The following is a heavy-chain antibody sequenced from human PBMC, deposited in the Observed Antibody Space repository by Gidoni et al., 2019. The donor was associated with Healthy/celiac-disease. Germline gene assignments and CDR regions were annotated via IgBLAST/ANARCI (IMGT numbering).Heavy chain of an antibody. J-gene: IGHJ5*02. CDR1: GFTFRSYA. Sequence: GRLLESGGGLVQPGGSLRLSCAASGFTFRSYAMSWVRQATGKGLEWVSAISGSGGSTYYADSVKGRFTISRDNSKNTLYLKMKSLRAEDTAVYYCAKDLSGSGPLDWFDPWGQGTLVTVSS. CDR3: AKDLSGSGPLDWFDP. D-gene: IGHD3-3*01. V-gene: IGHV3-23*01. CDR2: ISGSGGST.